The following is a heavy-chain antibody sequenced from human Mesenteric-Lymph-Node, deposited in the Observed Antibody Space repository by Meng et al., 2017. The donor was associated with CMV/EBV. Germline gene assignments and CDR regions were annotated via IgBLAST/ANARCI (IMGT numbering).Heavy chain of an antibody. V-gene: IGHV3-7*01. CDR2: IKQDGSEK. J-gene: IGHJ6*02. CDR1: GFTFTDYW. CDR3: GVDFWSGYYDYYYGMDV. Sequence: GGSLRLSCAASGFTFTDYWMSWVRQAPGKGLEWVANIKQDGSEKYYVDSAKGRFTISRDNAKNSLYLQMNSLRAEDTAVYYCGVDFWSGYYDYYYGMDVWGQGTTVTVSS. D-gene: IGHD3-3*01.